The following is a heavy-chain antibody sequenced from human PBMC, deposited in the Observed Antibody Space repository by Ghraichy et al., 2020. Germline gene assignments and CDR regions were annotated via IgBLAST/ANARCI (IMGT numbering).Heavy chain of an antibody. V-gene: IGHV3-43*01. CDR1: GFTFDDYT. Sequence: GGSLRLSCAASGFTFDDYTMHWVRQAPGKGLEWVSLISWDGGSTYYADSVKGRFTISRDNSKNSLYLQMNSLRTEDTALYYCAKDRQYYYDSSGYHSGIDYWGQGTLVTVSS. J-gene: IGHJ4*02. CDR2: ISWDGGST. D-gene: IGHD3-22*01. CDR3: AKDRQYYYDSSGYHSGIDY.